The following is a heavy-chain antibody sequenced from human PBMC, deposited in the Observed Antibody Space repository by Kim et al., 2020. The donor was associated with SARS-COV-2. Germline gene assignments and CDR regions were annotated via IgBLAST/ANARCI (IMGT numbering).Heavy chain of an antibody. CDR2: IYSSGST. CDR3: ARGFDL. J-gene: IGHJ2*01. V-gene: IGHV4-59*09. Sequence: IYSSGSTNYNHSLKSRVTISVDTSKNQFSLKLSSVTAADTAVYYCARGFDLWGRGTLVTVSS.